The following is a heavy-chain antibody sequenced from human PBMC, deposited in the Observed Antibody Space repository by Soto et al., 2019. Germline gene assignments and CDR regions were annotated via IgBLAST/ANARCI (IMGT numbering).Heavy chain of an antibody. J-gene: IGHJ4*02. Sequence: PGGSLRLSCAASGFTFSSYGMTWVRQAPGKGLDYVSSITGSGAGTFYADSVKGRFTISRDTSKNSLYLQLNSLRAEDTAIYFWAKDPNGDYVGAFDSWGQGSLVTVSS. V-gene: IGHV3-23*01. CDR1: GFTFSSYG. D-gene: IGHD4-17*01. CDR3: AKDPNGDYVGAFDS. CDR2: ITGSGAGT.